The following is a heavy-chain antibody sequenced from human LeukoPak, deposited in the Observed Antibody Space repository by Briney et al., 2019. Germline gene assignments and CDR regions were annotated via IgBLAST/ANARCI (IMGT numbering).Heavy chain of an antibody. CDR2: IYSGGST. CDR3: ARGVGSGSRLRAGDY. V-gene: IGHV3-53*01. Sequence: GGSLRLSCAASGFTFSSYSMNWVRQAPGKGLEWVSVIYSGGSTYYADSVKGRFTISRDNSKNTLYLQMNSLRAEDTAVYYCARGVGSGSRLRAGDYWGQGTLVTVSS. CDR1: GFTFSSYS. D-gene: IGHD1-26*01. J-gene: IGHJ4*02.